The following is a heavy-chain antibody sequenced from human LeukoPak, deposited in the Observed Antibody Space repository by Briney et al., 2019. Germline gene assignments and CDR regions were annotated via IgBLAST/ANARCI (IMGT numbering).Heavy chain of an antibody. CDR1: GGSFSGYY. V-gene: IGHV4-34*01. Sequence: PSETLSLTCAVYGGSFSGYYWSWIRQPPGKGLEWIGEINHSGSTNYNPSLKSRVTISVDTSKNQFSLKLSSVTAADTAVYYCARGIAVAGYYYYYYMDVWGKGTTVTISS. D-gene: IGHD6-19*01. CDR2: INHSGST. CDR3: ARGIAVAGYYYYYYMDV. J-gene: IGHJ6*03.